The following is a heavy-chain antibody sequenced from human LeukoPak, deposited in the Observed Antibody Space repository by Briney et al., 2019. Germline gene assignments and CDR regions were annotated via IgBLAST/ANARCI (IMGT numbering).Heavy chain of an antibody. D-gene: IGHD2-15*01. Sequence: RWASVKVSCKASGYTFTSYGISWVRQAPGQGLEWMGWISAYNGKTNYAQKLQGRVAMTTDTSTSTAYMELRSLRSDDTAVYYCARDPPQYCRGGSCLFGHNWFDPWGQGTLVTVSS. J-gene: IGHJ5*02. CDR2: ISAYNGKT. CDR3: ARDPPQYCRGGSCLFGHNWFDP. CDR1: GYTFTSYG. V-gene: IGHV1-18*01.